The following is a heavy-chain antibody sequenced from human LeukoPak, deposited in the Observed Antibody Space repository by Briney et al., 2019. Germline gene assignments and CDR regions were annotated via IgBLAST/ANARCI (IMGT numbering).Heavy chain of an antibody. J-gene: IGHJ6*03. D-gene: IGHD1-7*01. V-gene: IGHV1-46*01. CDR2: INPSGGCT. CDR1: GYTFTSYY. Sequence: ASVKVSCKASGYTFTSYYMHWVRQAPGQGLEWMGIINPSGGCTSYAQKFQGRVTMTRDMSTSTVYMELSSLRSEDTAVYYCARDQAGTNRRVFRYYYYYMDVWGKGTTVTVSS. CDR3: ARDQAGTNRRVFRYYYYYMDV.